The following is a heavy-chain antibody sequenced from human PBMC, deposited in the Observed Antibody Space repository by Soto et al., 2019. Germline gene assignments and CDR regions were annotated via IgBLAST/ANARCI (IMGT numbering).Heavy chain of an antibody. CDR1: GGTFSSYA. CDR2: IIPIFGTA. V-gene: IGHV1-69*13. CDR3: ARDPRIQLWLRNYYYYYGMDV. D-gene: IGHD5-18*01. J-gene: IGHJ6*02. Sequence: GASVKVCCKASGGTFSSYAISWVRQAPGQGLEWMGGIIPIFGTANYAQKFQGRVTITADESTSTAYMELSSLRSEDTAVYYCARDPRIQLWLRNYYYYYGMDVWGQGTTVTVSS.